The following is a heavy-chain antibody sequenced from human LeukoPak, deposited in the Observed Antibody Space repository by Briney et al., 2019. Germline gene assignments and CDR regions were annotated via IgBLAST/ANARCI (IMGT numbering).Heavy chain of an antibody. CDR2: INPNRSGR. D-gene: IGHD5-12*01. Sequence: ASVKVSCKASGYTFTGYYMHWVRQAPRQGLEGMGWINPNRSGRNYAQKFQGRVTMDRDTSISTGYMEMGRLRSDDTAVYYCARSIVVATIDYYYYGMDVWGQGTTVTVSS. J-gene: IGHJ6*02. V-gene: IGHV1-2*02. CDR3: ARSIVVATIDYYYYGMDV. CDR1: GYTFTGYY.